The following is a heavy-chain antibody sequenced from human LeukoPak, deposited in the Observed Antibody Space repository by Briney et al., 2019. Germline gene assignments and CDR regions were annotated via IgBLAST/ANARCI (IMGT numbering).Heavy chain of an antibody. J-gene: IGHJ3*02. D-gene: IGHD3-22*01. CDR1: GFTVSSNY. Sequence: GGSLRLSCAASGFTVSSNYMSWVRQAPGKGLEWVSVIYSGGSTYYADSVKGRFTISRDNSKNTLYLQMNSLRAEDTAVYYCARDHYDSSGYYYGVDAFDIWGQGTMVTVSS. V-gene: IGHV3-66*01. CDR3: ARDHYDSSGYYYGVDAFDI. CDR2: IYSGGST.